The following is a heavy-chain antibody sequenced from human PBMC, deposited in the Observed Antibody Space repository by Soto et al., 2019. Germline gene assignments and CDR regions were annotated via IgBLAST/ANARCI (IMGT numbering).Heavy chain of an antibody. CDR1: GGTFSSYA. CDR2: IIPIFGTA. Sequence: SVKVSCKASGGTFSSYAISWVRQAPGQGLEWMGGIIPIFGTANYAQKFQGRVTITADKSTSTAYMELSSLRSEDTAVYYCARVGSSGYLRGWFEPWGQGTLVTVSS. V-gene: IGHV1-69*06. D-gene: IGHD3-22*01. J-gene: IGHJ5*02. CDR3: ARVGSSGYLRGWFEP.